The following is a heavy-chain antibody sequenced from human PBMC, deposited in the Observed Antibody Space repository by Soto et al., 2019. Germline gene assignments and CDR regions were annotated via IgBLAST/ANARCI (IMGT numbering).Heavy chain of an antibody. V-gene: IGHV4-59*01. CDR1: GGSISSYY. Sequence: SETLSLTGTVSGGSISSYYWSWIRQPPGKGLEWIGYIYYSGSTNYNPSLKSRVTISVDTSKNQFSLKLSSVTAADTAVYYCARDPGRSSGWYKYAFDIWGQGTMVTVSS. CDR2: IYYSGST. J-gene: IGHJ3*02. CDR3: ARDPGRSSGWYKYAFDI. D-gene: IGHD6-19*01.